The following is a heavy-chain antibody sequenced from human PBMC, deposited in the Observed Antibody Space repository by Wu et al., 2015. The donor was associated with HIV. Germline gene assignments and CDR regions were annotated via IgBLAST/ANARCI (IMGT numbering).Heavy chain of an antibody. CDR2: VDPEDGET. Sequence: VHLMQSGSEVKKPGATVKISCKVSGYTFIDQYMHWVQQAPGKGLEWMGLVDPEDGETIYAEKFQGRVTITADTSTDTAYMELSSLRSDDTAIYYCVGRRSLDYWGQGTLVTVSS. D-gene: IGHD3-16*02. CDR3: VGRRSLDY. V-gene: IGHV1-69-2*01. CDR1: GYTFIDQY. J-gene: IGHJ4*02.